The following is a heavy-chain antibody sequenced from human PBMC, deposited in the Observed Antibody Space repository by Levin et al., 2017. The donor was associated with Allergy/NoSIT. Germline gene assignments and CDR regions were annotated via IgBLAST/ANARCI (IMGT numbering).Heavy chain of an antibody. V-gene: IGHV3-64D*06. D-gene: IGHD3-22*01. J-gene: IGHJ4*02. Sequence: GGSLRLSCSASGFTFSNYAMHWVRQAPGRGLEYVSAISSTGGGTYYADSVKGRFTISRDNSKNTLYLQMSSLRAEDTAVYYCVTDVDSSAYYLGYWGQGTLVTVSS. CDR3: VTDVDSSAYYLGY. CDR2: ISSTGGGT. CDR1: GFTFSNYA.